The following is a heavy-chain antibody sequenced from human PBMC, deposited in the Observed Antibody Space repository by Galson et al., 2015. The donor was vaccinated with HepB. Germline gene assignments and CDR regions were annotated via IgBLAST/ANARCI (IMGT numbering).Heavy chain of an antibody. V-gene: IGHV3-23*01. D-gene: IGHD5-24*01. CDR1: GFTFSSYA. J-gene: IGHJ5*02. CDR2: ISGRGGST. CDR3: AKAPRGYNHGWFDP. Sequence: SLRLSCAASGFTFSSYAMSWVRQAPGKGLEWVSAISGRGGSTCYADSVKGRFTISRDNSKNTLYLHMNSLRAEDTAVYYCAKAPRGYNHGWFDPWGQGTLVTVSS.